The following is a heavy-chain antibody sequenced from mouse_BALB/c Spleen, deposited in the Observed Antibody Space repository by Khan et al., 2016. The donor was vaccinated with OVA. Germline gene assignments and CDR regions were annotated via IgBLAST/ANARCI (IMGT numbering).Heavy chain of an antibody. CDR2: INTYTEEP. D-gene: IGHD1-1*02. CDR1: GYTFTNYG. J-gene: IGHJ1*01. CDR3: ASGGYWYFDV. V-gene: IGHV9-3-1*01. Sequence: LVESGPELKKSGETVKISCKASGYTFTNYGMNWVKQAPGKGLKWMGWINTYTEEPTYADDFKGRFAFSLETSASTAYLQINNLKNEDTATYFGASGGYWYFDVWGAGTTVTVSS.